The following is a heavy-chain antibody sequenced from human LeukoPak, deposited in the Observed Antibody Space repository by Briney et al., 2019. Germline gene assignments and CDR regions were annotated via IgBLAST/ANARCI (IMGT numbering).Heavy chain of an antibody. D-gene: IGHD3-10*01. V-gene: IGHV4-59*08. CDR2: IYYSGST. Sequence: SETLSLTCTVSGGSISSYYWSWIRQPPGKGLEWIGYIYYSGSTNYNPSLKSRVTISVDTSKNQFSLKLSSVTAADTAVYYCARFMVRGVRNWFDPWSQGTLVTVSS. J-gene: IGHJ5*02. CDR1: GGSISSYY. CDR3: ARFMVRGVRNWFDP.